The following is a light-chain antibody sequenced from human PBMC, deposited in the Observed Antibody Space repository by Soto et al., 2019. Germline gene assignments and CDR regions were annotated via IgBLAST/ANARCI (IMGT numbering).Light chain of an antibody. CDR1: QSVSGY. CDR2: DAS. Sequence: EIVLTQSPVTLSLSPGERATLSCRASQSVSGYVAWYQQKPGQAPRLLIYDASSRANGIPARFTGSGSGTDFTLTISRLEPEDFAVYYCQQYGSSPRTFGQGTKVDI. J-gene: IGKJ1*01. CDR3: QQYGSSPRT. V-gene: IGKV3-20*01.